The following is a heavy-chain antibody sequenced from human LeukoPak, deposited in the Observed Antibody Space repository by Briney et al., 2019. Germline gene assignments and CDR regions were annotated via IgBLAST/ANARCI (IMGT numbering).Heavy chain of an antibody. CDR1: GYTFTSYD. CDR2: MNPNSGNT. Sequence: ASVKVSCKASGYTFTSYDINWVRQATGQGLEWMGWMNPNSGNTGYAQKFQGRVTMTRNTSISTAYMEPSSLRSEDTAVYYCARGPRWATNFDYWGQGTLVTVSS. J-gene: IGHJ4*02. V-gene: IGHV1-8*02. D-gene: IGHD1-26*01. CDR3: ARGPRWATNFDY.